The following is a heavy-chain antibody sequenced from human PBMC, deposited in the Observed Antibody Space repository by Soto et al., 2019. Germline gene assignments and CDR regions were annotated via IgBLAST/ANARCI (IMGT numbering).Heavy chain of an antibody. CDR1: GFTFSSYS. D-gene: IGHD3-3*01. Sequence: PGGSLRLSCAASGFTFSSYSMNWVRQAPGKGLEWVSYISSSSSTIYYADSVKGRFTISRDNAKNSLYLQMNSLRDEDTAVYYCARAPRGETIFGVVIYYYYGMDVWGQGTTVTVSS. J-gene: IGHJ6*02. CDR3: ARAPRGETIFGVVIYYYYGMDV. CDR2: ISSSSSTI. V-gene: IGHV3-48*02.